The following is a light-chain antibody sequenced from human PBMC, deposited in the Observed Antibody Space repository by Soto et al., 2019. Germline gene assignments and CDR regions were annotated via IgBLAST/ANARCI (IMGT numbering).Light chain of an antibody. CDR2: DAS. CDR1: ESIGNY. Sequence: EVVLTQSPATLSLSPGERATLSCRASESIGNYLAWYQQKLGQAPKLLIYDASHRAIGIPGRFSGDGSGTVFTLNISSLEPEDFAVYFCQWRSDWPPRLTFGGGNKVEIK. CDR3: QWRSDWPPRLT. J-gene: IGKJ4*01. V-gene: IGKV3-11*01.